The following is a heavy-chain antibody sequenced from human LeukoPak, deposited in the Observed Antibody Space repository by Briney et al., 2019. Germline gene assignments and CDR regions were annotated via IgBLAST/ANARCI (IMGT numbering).Heavy chain of an antibody. CDR3: ARLWIVATWFDA. J-gene: IGHJ5*02. CDR2: IFYSGKT. D-gene: IGHD2-2*03. V-gene: IGHV4-39*02. Sequence: SETLSLTCSVSNGSMTSDSYYWAWVRQPPGKGLEWIGSIFYSGKTYYSASLKSRVTASLDTSKKNFFLRLSSVTAADTAVYFCARLWIVATWFDAWGQGALVTVSS. CDR1: NGSMTSDSYY.